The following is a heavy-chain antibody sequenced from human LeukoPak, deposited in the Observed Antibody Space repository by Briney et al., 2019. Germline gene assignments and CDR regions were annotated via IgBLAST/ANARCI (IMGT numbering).Heavy chain of an antibody. J-gene: IGHJ4*02. CDR1: GGTFSSYG. CDR3: ARVRSIAARPAYFDY. V-gene: IGHV1-18*01. Sequence: GSSVKVSCKASGGTFSSYGISWVRQAPGQGLEWMGWISVYNDNTAYAQKLQGRVTMTTDTSTSTAYMELRSLRSDDTAVYYCARVRSIAARPAYFDYWGQGTLVTVSS. CDR2: ISVYNDNT. D-gene: IGHD6-6*01.